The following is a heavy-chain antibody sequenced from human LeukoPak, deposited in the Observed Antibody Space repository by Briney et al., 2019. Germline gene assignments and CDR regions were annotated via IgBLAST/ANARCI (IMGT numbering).Heavy chain of an antibody. CDR3: ARRSTVTPNWFDP. CDR1: GGSISSGGYS. D-gene: IGHD4-17*01. V-gene: IGHV4-30-2*01. CDR2: IYHSGST. Sequence: SETLSLTCTVSGGSISSGGYSWSWIRQPPGKGLEWIGYIYHSGSTYYNPSLKSRVTISLDTSKNQFSLRVNSVTAADTAVYYCARRSTVTPNWFDPWGQGTLVTVSS. J-gene: IGHJ5*02.